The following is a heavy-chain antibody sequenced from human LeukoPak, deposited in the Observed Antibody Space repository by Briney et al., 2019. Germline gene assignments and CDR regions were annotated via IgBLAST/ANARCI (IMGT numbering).Heavy chain of an antibody. D-gene: IGHD2-2*02. V-gene: IGHV3-33*01. CDR3: ARGKVLYAAFDY. Sequence: GGSLRLSCAASGFTFSSFGMHWVRQAPGEGLEWVAVIWYDGSNKNYADSVKGRFTISRDNSKNTLYLQMNSLRAEDTAVYYCARGKVLYAAFDYWGQGTLVIVSS. J-gene: IGHJ4*02. CDR1: GFTFSSFG. CDR2: IWYDGSNK.